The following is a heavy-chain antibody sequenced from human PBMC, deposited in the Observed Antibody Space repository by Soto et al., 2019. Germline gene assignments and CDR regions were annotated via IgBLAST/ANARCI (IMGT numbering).Heavy chain of an antibody. CDR2: FDPEDGET. Sequence: ASVKVCCKVSRCSLPELSMHWVRQAPGKGLEWMGGFDPEDGETIYAQKFQGRVTMTEDTSTDTPYMELSSLRSEDTAVYYCVTGHEDYYSDSSGYYGWLDYWGQGTLVTVPQ. J-gene: IGHJ4*02. CDR1: RCSLPELS. D-gene: IGHD3-22*01. CDR3: VTGHEDYYSDSSGYYGWLDY. V-gene: IGHV1-24*01.